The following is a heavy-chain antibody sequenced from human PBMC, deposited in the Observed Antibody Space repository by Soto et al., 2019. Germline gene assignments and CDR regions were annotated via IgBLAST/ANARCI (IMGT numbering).Heavy chain of an antibody. CDR1: GFTFSSYS. D-gene: IGHD3-22*01. V-gene: IGHV3-21*01. Sequence: GGSLRLSCAASGFTFSSYSMNWVRQAPGKGLEWVSSISSSSSYIYYADSVKGRFTISRDNAKNSLYLQMNSLRAEDTAVYYCAREDYDSSGYLAFLDDWGQGTLVNVSS. CDR3: AREDYDSSGYLAFLDD. CDR2: ISSSSSYI. J-gene: IGHJ4*02.